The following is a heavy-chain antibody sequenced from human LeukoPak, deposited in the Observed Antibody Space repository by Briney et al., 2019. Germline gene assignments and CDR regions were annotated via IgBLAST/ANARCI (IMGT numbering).Heavy chain of an antibody. D-gene: IGHD3-22*01. Sequence: GESLQISSKGSGYSFTSYCISWVRQMPGKGLEWMGRIDPSDSYTNYSPSFQGHVTISADKSISTAYLQWSSLKASDTAMYYCARPTYYYDSSGYHEDAFDIWGQGTMVTVSS. CDR1: GYSFTSYC. CDR3: ARPTYYYDSSGYHEDAFDI. V-gene: IGHV5-10-1*01. J-gene: IGHJ3*02. CDR2: IDPSDSYT.